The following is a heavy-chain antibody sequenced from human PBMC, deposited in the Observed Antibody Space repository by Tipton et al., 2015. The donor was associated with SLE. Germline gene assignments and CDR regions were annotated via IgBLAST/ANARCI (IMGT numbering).Heavy chain of an antibody. J-gene: IGHJ4*02. CDR3: AKNMGDGTGAFDY. CDR2: ISGSGDTT. D-gene: IGHD3-10*01. V-gene: IGHV3-23*01. Sequence: SLRLSCTASGFIFSTYAMNWVRQAPGKGLEWVSVISGSGDTTNYADSVKGRFTISRDNSKNTVFLQMSLLRVDDTAVYFCAKNMGDGTGAFDYWGQGSLVTVSS. CDR1: GFIFSTYA.